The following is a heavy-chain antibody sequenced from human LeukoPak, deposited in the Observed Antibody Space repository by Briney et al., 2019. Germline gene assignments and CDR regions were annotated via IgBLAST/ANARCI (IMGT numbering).Heavy chain of an antibody. CDR1: GYTFTDYY. CDR2: LNLESGKT. Sequence: ASVKITCKVSGYTFTDYYMHWVRQAPGKGLAWMGLLNLESGKTLYTEKFQGRVTITADTSTDTAYMELSSLRSEDTAVYYCATAPNWNYRNWFDPSGQGTLVTVSS. V-gene: IGHV1-69-2*01. J-gene: IGHJ5*02. D-gene: IGHD1-7*01. CDR3: ATAPNWNYRNWFDP.